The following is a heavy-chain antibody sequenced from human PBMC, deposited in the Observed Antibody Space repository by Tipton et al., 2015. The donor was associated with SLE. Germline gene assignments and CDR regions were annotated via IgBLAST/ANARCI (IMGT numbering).Heavy chain of an antibody. CDR2: ISSSSSYI. CDR3: ARDKSRYFDL. Sequence: SLRLSCAASGFTFSSYAMHWVRQAPGKGLEWVSSISSSSSYIYYADSVKGRFTISRDNAKNSLYPQMNSLRAEDTAVYYCARDKSRYFDLWGRGTLVTVSS. J-gene: IGHJ2*01. V-gene: IGHV3-21*01. CDR1: GFTFSSYA.